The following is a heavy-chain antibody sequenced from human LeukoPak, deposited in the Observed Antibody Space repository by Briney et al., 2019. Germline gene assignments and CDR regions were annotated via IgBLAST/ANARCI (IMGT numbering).Heavy chain of an antibody. CDR1: GLTFSNSW. J-gene: IGHJ5*02. CDR3: LQYNSENT. Sequence: PGGSLRLSCVASGLTFSNSWMTWVRQAPGKGLEWVAKIKKDGSETYYVDSVRGRFTVSRDNDKNSLYLEMNSLRDEDTAVYYCLQYNSENTWGQGTLVTVSS. CDR2: IKKDGSET. V-gene: IGHV3-7*01. D-gene: IGHD1-14*01.